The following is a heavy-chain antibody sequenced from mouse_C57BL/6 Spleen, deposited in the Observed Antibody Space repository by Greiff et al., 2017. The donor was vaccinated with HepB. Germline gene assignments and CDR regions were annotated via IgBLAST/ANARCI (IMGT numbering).Heavy chain of an antibody. CDR3: ARHEITTVEGGYFDY. D-gene: IGHD1-1*01. CDR1: GFTFSSYT. CDR2: ISGGGGNT. J-gene: IGHJ2*01. Sequence: DVKLVESGGGLVKPGGSLKLSCAASGFTFSSYTMSWVRQTPEKRLEWVATISGGGGNTYYPDSVKGRFTISRDNAKNTLYLQRSSLRSEDTALYYCARHEITTVEGGYFDYWGQGTTLTVSS. V-gene: IGHV5-9*01.